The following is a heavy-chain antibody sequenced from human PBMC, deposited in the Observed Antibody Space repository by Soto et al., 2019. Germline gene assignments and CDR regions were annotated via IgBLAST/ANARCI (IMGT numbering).Heavy chain of an antibody. Sequence: QVQLRESGPGLVKPSDTLSLTCVVSGHSMSGDVWWGWIRQPPGRGLEWIGYTKSTGSTHYNRSLTSRGTMSENTSSNQLSLKLISVTAVDTAVYYCARKTGGYAPLVDRGQGTLVTVSS. D-gene: IGHD2-8*02. J-gene: IGHJ4*02. V-gene: IGHV4-28*01. CDR2: TKSTGST. CDR3: ARKTGGYAPLVD. CDR1: GHSMSGDVW.